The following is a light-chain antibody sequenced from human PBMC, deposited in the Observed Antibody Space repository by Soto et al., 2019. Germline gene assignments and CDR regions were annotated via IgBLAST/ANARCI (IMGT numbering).Light chain of an antibody. CDR1: SSNIGAGYD. J-gene: IGLJ1*01. CDR3: QSYDSSLSFYV. Sequence: QSVLTQPPSVSGAPGQRVTISCTGSSSNIGAGYDVHWYQQLPGTAPKLLIYGNSNRSSGVPDRFSGSKSGTSASLAITGLQAEDEADYYCQSYDSSLSFYVFGTGTKVTVL. V-gene: IGLV1-40*01. CDR2: GNS.